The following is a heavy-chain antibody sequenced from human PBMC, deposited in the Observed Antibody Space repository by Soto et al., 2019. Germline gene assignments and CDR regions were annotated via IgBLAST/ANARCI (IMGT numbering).Heavy chain of an antibody. V-gene: IGHV3-30-3*01. CDR3: ARVARGVPRDAFDI. Sequence: QVQVVESGGGVVQPGRSLRLSCAASGFSFSTYAMHWVRQAPGKGLGWVAVISSEGTTKYNSDSVKGRFTISRDNAKNTLYLEMNSLRPEDTAVYYCARVARGVPRDAFDIWGQGTMVTVSS. CDR1: GFSFSTYA. CDR2: ISSEGTTK. J-gene: IGHJ3*02.